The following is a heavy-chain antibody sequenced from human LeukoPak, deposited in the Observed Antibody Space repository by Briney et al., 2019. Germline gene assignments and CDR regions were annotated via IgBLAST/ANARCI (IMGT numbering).Heavy chain of an antibody. CDR1: GSTFDDYG. CDR3: ARSVAASRDY. D-gene: IGHD2-15*01. Sequence: GGSLRLSCAASGSTFDDYGMSWVRQAPGKGLEWVSGINWNGGSIGYADSVKGRFTISRDNAKNSLYLQMNSLRAEDTALYYCARSVAASRDYWGQGTLVTVSS. V-gene: IGHV3-20*04. CDR2: INWNGGSI. J-gene: IGHJ4*02.